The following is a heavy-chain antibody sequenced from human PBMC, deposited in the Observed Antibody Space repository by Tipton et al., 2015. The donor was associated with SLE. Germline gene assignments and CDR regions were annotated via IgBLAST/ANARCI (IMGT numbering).Heavy chain of an antibody. CDR1: GGTIDGNTYF. Sequence: TLSLTCTVSGGTIDGNTYFWDWIRQPPGKGLMLIGSISYSGATSYNPSLKSRVTISVDTSKNQFSLSLISVTAADTAVYYCARLTPWGYDYWGPGMLVTVSS. D-gene: IGHD7-27*01. CDR2: ISYSGAT. J-gene: IGHJ4*02. CDR3: ARLTPWGYDY. V-gene: IGHV4-39*07.